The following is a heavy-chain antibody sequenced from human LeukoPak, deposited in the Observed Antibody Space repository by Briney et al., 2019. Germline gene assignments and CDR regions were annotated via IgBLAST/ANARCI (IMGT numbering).Heavy chain of an antibody. CDR2: ISGAGGHT. CDR1: GFTFSSYA. D-gene: IGHD6-19*01. Sequence: AGGSLRLSCAASGFTFSSYAMSWVRQAPGKGLEWVSAISGAGGHTYYADSVKGRFTISRDNSRNTLYLQMNSLRADDTAVYYCAKVRDDSGWGTLFGYWGQGTLVTVSS. J-gene: IGHJ4*02. V-gene: IGHV3-23*01. CDR3: AKVRDDSGWGTLFGY.